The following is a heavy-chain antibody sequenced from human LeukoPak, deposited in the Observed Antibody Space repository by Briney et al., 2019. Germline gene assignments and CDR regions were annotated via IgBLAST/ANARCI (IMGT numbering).Heavy chain of an antibody. CDR3: ARAEKPNWGNYYYYCMDV. Sequence: GASVKVSCTASGYTFTSYGISWVRQAPGQGLEWMGWISAYNGNTNFAQKLQDRVTMTTDTSTSTAYMELRSLRSDDTAVYYCARAEKPNWGNYYYYCMDVWGKGTTVTVSS. CDR1: GYTFTSYG. J-gene: IGHJ6*03. V-gene: IGHV1-18*01. CDR2: ISAYNGNT. D-gene: IGHD7-27*01.